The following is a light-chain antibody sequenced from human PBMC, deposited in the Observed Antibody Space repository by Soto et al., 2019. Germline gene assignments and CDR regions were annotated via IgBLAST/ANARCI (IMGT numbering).Light chain of an antibody. V-gene: IGKV3-20*01. CDR3: QQYGRSGT. J-gene: IGKJ1*01. CDR1: QSVNSRY. CDR2: GAS. Sequence: TRCPSTLSFSPWESATLSFRTSQSVNSRYLAWYQQRPGQAPRLLIYGASNRATGIPDRFSGSGSGTDFTLTISRLEPEDFAVYYCQQYGRSGTFGQGTKVDTK.